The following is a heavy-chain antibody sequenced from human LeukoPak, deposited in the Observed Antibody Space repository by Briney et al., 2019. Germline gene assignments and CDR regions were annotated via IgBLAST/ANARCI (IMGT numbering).Heavy chain of an antibody. CDR1: GGSTSSYY. V-gene: IGHV4-59*01. D-gene: IGHD1-20*01. J-gene: IGHJ4*02. CDR2: IHYSGST. CDR3: ARGHLTGRGYFDY. Sequence: PSETLSLTCTISGGSTSSYYWNWIRQPPGKGLEWIGYIHYSGSTNYNPSLKSRVTISVDTSKKRFSLRLSSVTAADAAVYYCARGHLTGRGYFDYWGQGTLVTVSS.